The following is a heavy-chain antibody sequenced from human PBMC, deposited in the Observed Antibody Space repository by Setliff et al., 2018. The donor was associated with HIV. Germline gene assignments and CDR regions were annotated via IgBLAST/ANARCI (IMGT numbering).Heavy chain of an antibody. CDR2: LYVSGDT. CDR3: AGGLHYGLGKFGY. V-gene: IGHV4-4*07. J-gene: IGHJ4*02. D-gene: IGHD3-10*01. CDR1: DDPISSYY. Sequence: SETLSLTCYVTDDPISSYYWSWVRQPAGKGLEWIGRLYVSGDTNYNPSLKSRVTISVDTSKNQFSLKLSSVTAADTAVYYCAGGLHYGLGKFGYWGQGTLVTVSS.